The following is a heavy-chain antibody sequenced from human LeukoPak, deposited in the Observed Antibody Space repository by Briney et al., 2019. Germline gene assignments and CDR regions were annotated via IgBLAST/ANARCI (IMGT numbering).Heavy chain of an antibody. J-gene: IGHJ4*02. D-gene: IGHD5-24*01. V-gene: IGHV4-38-2*02. CDR3: ARARITDY. Sequence: SETLSLTCTVSGYSISSGYYWGWIRQPPGKGLEWIGSIYHSGSTYYNPSLKSRVTISVDTSKNQFSLKLSSVTAADTAVYYCARARITDYWGQGTLVTVSS. CDR2: IYHSGST. CDR1: GYSISSGYY.